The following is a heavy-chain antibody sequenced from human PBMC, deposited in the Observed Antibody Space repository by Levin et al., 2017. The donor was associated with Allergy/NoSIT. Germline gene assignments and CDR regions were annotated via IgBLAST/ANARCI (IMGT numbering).Heavy chain of an antibody. CDR3: AREENYSYGYNC. CDR2: INPNSGGT. CDR1: GYTFTGYY. V-gene: IGHV1-2*02. J-gene: IGHJ4*02. D-gene: IGHD5-18*01. Sequence: PLASVKVSCKASGYTFTGYYMHWVRQAPGQGLEWMGWINPNSGGTNYAQKFQGRVTMTRDTSISTAYMELSRLRSDDTAVYYCAREENYSYGYNCWGQGTLVTVSS.